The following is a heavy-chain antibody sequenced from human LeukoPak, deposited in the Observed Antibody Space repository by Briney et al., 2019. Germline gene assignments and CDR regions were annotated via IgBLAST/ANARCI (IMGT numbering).Heavy chain of an antibody. J-gene: IGHJ6*02. CDR1: GGSISSYY. Sequence: SETLSLTCTVSGGSISSYYWSWIRQPPGKGLEWIGYIYYSGSTNYNPSLKSRVTISVDTSKNQFSLKLSSVTAADTAVYYCARGPDSSPYYYYGMDVWGQGTTVTVSS. CDR2: IYYSGST. D-gene: IGHD3-22*01. CDR3: ARGPDSSPYYYYGMDV. V-gene: IGHV4-59*01.